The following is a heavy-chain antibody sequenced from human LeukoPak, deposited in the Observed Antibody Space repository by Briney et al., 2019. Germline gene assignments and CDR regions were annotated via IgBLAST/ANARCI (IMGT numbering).Heavy chain of an antibody. J-gene: IGHJ4*02. CDR2: INEAGREK. CDR1: VFSVSAYW. Sequence: GGALRLSCAASVFSVSAYWMSGVRQAPGKGLEWVANINEAGREKPYVDSANGRCTISRDNAKNSLYLEMNSLRAEDTAVYYCGRWGVEAGIDDWGPGNLVIVSS. D-gene: IGHD6-13*01. V-gene: IGHV3-7*01. CDR3: GRWGVEAGIDD.